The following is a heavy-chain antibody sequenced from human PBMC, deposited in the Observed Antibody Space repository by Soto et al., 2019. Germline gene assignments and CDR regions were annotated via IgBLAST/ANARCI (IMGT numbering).Heavy chain of an antibody. CDR2: IWYDGSNK. J-gene: IGHJ4*02. V-gene: IGHV3-33*01. Sequence: GGSLRLSCAASGFTFSSYGMHWVRQAPGKGLEWVAVIWYDGSNKYYADSVKGRFTISRDNSKNTLYLQMNSLRAEDTAVYYCAREDVGAPHQGGYFDYWGQGTLVTVSS. CDR1: GFTFSSYG. D-gene: IGHD1-26*01. CDR3: AREDVGAPHQGGYFDY.